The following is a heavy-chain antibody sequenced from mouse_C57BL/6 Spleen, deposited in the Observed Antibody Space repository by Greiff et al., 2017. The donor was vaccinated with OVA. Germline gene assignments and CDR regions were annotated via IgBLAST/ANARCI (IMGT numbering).Heavy chain of an antibody. Sequence: VQLQQSGAELVRPGASVKLSCKASGYTFTDYYINWVKQRPGQGLEWIARIYPGSGNTYYNEKFKGKATLTAEKSSSTAYMQLSSLTSEDSAVYFCARSDYDGRDAMDYWGQGTSVTVSS. CDR2: IYPGSGNT. CDR3: ARSDYDGRDAMDY. V-gene: IGHV1-76*01. CDR1: GYTFTDYY. J-gene: IGHJ4*01. D-gene: IGHD2-4*01.